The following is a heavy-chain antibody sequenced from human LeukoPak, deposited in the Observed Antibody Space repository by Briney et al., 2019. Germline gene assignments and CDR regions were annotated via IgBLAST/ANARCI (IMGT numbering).Heavy chain of an antibody. Sequence: GGSLRLSCAASGFTFSSYGMHWVRQAPGKGLEWVAFIRYDGSNKYYADSVKGRFTISRDNSKNTLYLQMNSLRAEDTAVYYCAKLAEGSGSYYSLYYYYYYMDVWGKGTTVTISS. CDR1: GFTFSSYG. J-gene: IGHJ6*03. V-gene: IGHV3-30*02. CDR3: AKLAEGSGSYYSLYYYYYYMDV. D-gene: IGHD3-10*01. CDR2: IRYDGSNK.